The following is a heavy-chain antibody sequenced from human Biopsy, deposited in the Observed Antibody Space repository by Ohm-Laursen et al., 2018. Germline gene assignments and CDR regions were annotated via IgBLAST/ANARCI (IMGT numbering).Heavy chain of an antibody. D-gene: IGHD1-7*01. CDR1: GYTFTSYD. CDR2: LNPVSGNS. V-gene: IGHV1-8*01. Sequence: ASVKVSCKVPGYTFTSYDITWVRQASGQGPEWIGWLNPVSGNSNFGQKFRGRVTVTSDTSISTAYMELSGLTSDDTATYYCGRAVRNQLLTDPWGQGTLVTVTS. CDR3: GRAVRNQLLTDP. J-gene: IGHJ5*02.